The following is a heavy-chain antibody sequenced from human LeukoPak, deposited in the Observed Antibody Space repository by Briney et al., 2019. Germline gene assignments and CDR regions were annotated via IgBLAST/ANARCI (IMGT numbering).Heavy chain of an antibody. V-gene: IGHV3-74*01. CDR2: IKNDGTTT. CDR3: ATDAAGLEY. CDR1: GFSIRNYW. D-gene: IGHD1-14*01. J-gene: IGHJ4*02. Sequence: GGSLRLSCTASGFSIRNYWMHWVRQAPGKGLVWVSRIKNDGTTTTYADSVEGRFTICRDNAKNTVYLQMSSLRGEDTGVYYCATDAAGLEYWGQGTLVTVSS.